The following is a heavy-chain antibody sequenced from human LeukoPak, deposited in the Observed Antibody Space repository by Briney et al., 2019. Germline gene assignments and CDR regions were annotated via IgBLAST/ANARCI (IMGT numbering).Heavy chain of an antibody. CDR2: ISGSGGST. J-gene: IGHJ4*02. Sequence: GGSLRLSCAASGFTFSNYGMSWVRQPPGKGLDWVSGISGSGGSTYYADSVKGRFTISRDNSKNTLYLQMNSLRAEDTAVYYCAKYRTFSSPVTEVDYWGQGTLVTVSS. CDR3: AKYRTFSSPVTEVDY. CDR1: GFTFSNYG. V-gene: IGHV3-23*01. D-gene: IGHD2/OR15-2a*01.